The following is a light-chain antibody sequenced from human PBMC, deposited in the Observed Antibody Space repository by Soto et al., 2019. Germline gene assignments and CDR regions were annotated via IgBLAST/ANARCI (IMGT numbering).Light chain of an antibody. CDR2: NAS. CDR1: QSVSSGF. CDR3: QQYGNSPQT. Sequence: EIVLTQSPVTLSLSPGERATLSCRASQSVSSGFLAWYQQKPGQAPRLLIYNASSRATGIPDRFSGSGAGTDVTLTISRLEPEDFAVYYCQQYGNSPQTFGQGTKVDIK. V-gene: IGKV3-20*01. J-gene: IGKJ1*01.